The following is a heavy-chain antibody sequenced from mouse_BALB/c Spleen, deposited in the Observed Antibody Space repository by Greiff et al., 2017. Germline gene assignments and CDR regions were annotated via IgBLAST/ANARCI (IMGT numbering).Heavy chain of an antibody. Sequence: VQLKESGAELVRSGASVKLSCTASGFNIKDYYMHWVKQRPEQGLEWIGWIDPENGDTEYAPKFQGKATMTADTSSNTAYLQLSSLTSEDTAVYYCKAICYGNCGSFAYWGQGTLVTVSA. CDR2: IDPENGDT. CDR3: KAICYGNCGSFAY. CDR1: GFNIKDYY. J-gene: IGHJ3*01. D-gene: IGHD2-1*01. V-gene: IGHV14-4*02.